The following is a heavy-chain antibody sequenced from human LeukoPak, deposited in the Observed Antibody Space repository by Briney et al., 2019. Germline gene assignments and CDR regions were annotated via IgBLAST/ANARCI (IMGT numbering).Heavy chain of an antibody. V-gene: IGHV3-53*01. CDR3: ANMWYDY. D-gene: IGHD2-15*01. CDR1: GFTVSSNY. CDR2: IYSGGDT. Sequence: GGTLRLSCAASGFTVSSNYMTLVRQAPGKGLEWVSVIYSGGDTYYADSVKGRFTISRDNSKNTLYLQMNSLRAEDTAVYYCANMWYDYWGQGTLVTVSS. J-gene: IGHJ4*02.